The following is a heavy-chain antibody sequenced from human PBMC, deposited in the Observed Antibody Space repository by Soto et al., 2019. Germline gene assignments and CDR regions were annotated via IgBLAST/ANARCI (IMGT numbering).Heavy chain of an antibody. CDR1: GFVFSNYW. Sequence: SLRLSCAASGFVFSNYWMHWVRQVPGKGLVWVSRINYDGDIRNYTDSVKGRFTLSRDNARGTLHLQMNSLSAEDTAAYYCARSTNGSFDYWGQGTLVTVSS. D-gene: IGHD2-8*01. V-gene: IGHV3-74*01. CDR2: INYDGDIR. CDR3: ARSTNGSFDY. J-gene: IGHJ4*02.